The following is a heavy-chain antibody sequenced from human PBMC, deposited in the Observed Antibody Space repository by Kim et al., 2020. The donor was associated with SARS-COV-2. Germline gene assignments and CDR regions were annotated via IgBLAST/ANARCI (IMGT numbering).Heavy chain of an antibody. CDR3: AREGQSSGRAGTFDV. V-gene: IGHV3-21*06. D-gene: IGHD1-1*01. Sequence: DSVKGRFTISRDNPNNIMFLQLDSLRTEDTAVYYCAREGQSSGRAGTFDVWGQGTLVTVSS. J-gene: IGHJ3*01.